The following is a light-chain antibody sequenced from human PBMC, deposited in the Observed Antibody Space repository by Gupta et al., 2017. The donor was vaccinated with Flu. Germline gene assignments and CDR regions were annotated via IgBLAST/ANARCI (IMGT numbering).Light chain of an antibody. J-gene: IGLJ3*02. CDR1: NIGSKS. CDR3: QVWDSSGDHWV. Sequence: SYVLTQPPSVSVAPGQTATITCGGNNIGSKSVHWYQQKPGQAPVVVVYDDRHRPSGIPERFSGSNSGNTATLTISRVEAGDEADFYCQVWDSSGDHWVFGGGTKLTVL. V-gene: IGLV3-21*02. CDR2: DDR.